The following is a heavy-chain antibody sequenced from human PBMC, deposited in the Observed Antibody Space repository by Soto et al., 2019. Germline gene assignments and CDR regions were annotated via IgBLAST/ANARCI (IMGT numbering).Heavy chain of an antibody. Sequence: SETLSLTCTVSGGSISSSSYYWGWIRQPPGKGLEWIGSFYYSGSTYYNPSLKSRATISVDTSKNQISLKLSSVTAADTAVYYCARHRPVEPPRYCSSTSCYYFDYWGQGTLVTVSS. CDR3: ARHRPVEPPRYCSSTSCYYFDY. D-gene: IGHD2-2*01. CDR1: GGSISSSSYY. CDR2: FYYSGST. J-gene: IGHJ4*02. V-gene: IGHV4-39*01.